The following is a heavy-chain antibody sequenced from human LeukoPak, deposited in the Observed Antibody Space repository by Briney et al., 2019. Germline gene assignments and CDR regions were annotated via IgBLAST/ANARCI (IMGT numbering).Heavy chain of an antibody. CDR3: GRVGSWGSVDF. Sequence: PSETLSLTCTVSGGSISSSSYYWGWIRQPPGKGLEWIGNIYYSGSTYYNPSLKSRVTISVDTSKSQFSLKLSSVTAADTALYYCGRVGSWGSVDFWGQGTLVTVSS. J-gene: IGHJ4*02. V-gene: IGHV4-39*01. CDR2: IYYSGST. D-gene: IGHD1-26*01. CDR1: GGSISSSSYY.